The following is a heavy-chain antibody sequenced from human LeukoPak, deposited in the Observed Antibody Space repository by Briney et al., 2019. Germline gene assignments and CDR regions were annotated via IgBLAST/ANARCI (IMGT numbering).Heavy chain of an antibody. D-gene: IGHD2-15*01. Sequence: SETLSLTCAVYGGSFSGYYWSWIRQPPGKGLEWIGEINHSGSTNYNPSLKSRVTISADTSKNQFSLKLSSVTAADTAVYYCASLCSGGSCSAFDYWSQGTLVTVSS. J-gene: IGHJ4*02. CDR1: GGSFSGYY. V-gene: IGHV4-34*01. CDR2: INHSGST. CDR3: ASLCSGGSCSAFDY.